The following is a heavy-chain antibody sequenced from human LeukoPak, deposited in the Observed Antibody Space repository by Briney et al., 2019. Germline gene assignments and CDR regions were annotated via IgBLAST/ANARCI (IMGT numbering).Heavy chain of an antibody. CDR2: INTDGSST. Sequence: GESLRLSCAASGFTFSTYWMHWVRQAPGKGLLWVARINTDGSSTLYADSVKGRFTISRDNAKSTLYLQMDSLRPEDTAVYYCARVDPTGDGYNCFDSWGQGTLVTVSS. CDR3: ARVDPTGDGYNCFDS. D-gene: IGHD5-24*01. J-gene: IGHJ4*02. V-gene: IGHV3-74*01. CDR1: GFTFSTYW.